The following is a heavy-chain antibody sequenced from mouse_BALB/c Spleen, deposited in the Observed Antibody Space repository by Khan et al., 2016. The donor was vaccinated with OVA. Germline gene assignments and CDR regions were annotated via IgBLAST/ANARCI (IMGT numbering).Heavy chain of an antibody. V-gene: IGHV1-77*01. CDR2: IFPGRGNT. D-gene: IGHD4-1*01. CDR1: GYTFSDYY. CDR3: SRSGTGFFLY. Sequence: QVQLKESGAELARPGASVKLSCKASGYTFSDYYINWVKQRTGQGLEWIGEIFPGRGNTNYNEKFKGKATLTADKSSSTAYMQFSSLTSEDSAVYFCSRSGTGFFLYWGQGTLVTVSA. J-gene: IGHJ3*01.